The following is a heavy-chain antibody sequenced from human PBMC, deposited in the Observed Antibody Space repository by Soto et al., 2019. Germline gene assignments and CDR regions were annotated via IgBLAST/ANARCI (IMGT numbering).Heavy chain of an antibody. CDR1: GGSISSYY. CDR3: ARDSRGWYYYGMDV. J-gene: IGHJ6*02. Sequence: SETLSLTCTVSGGSISSYYWSWIGQPPGKGLEWIGYIYYSGSTNYNPSLKSRVTISVDTSKNQFSLKLSSVTAADTAVYYCARDSRGWYYYGMDVWGQGTTVTVSS. CDR2: IYYSGST. D-gene: IGHD6-19*01. V-gene: IGHV4-59*01.